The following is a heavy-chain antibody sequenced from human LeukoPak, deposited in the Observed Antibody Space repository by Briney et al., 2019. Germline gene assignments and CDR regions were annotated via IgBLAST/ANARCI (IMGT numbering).Heavy chain of an antibody. CDR2: ISGSGSST. V-gene: IGHV3-23*01. J-gene: IGHJ3*02. CDR3: AKDIFEDAFDI. Sequence: GGSLRLSCAASGFTFSSYAISWVRQAPGKGLEWVSAISGSGSSTYYADSVKGRFTISRDNSKNTLYLQMNSLRAGDTAVYYCAKDIFEDAFDIWGQGTMVTVSS. D-gene: IGHD3-9*01. CDR1: GFTFSSYA.